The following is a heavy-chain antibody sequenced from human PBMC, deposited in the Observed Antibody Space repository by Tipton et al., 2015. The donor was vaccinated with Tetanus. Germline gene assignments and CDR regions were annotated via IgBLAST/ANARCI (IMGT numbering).Heavy chain of an antibody. CDR3: AREGSSGWFDP. Sequence: GSLRLSCAASGFTFSSYSMNWVRQAPGKGLEWVSSISSSGSHMYYAESVRGRFSISRDNAKNSLYLQMSSLRADDTALYYCAREGSSGWFDPWGRGTLVTVSS. J-gene: IGHJ5*02. CDR2: ISSSGSHM. V-gene: IGHV3-21*06. D-gene: IGHD1-26*01. CDR1: GFTFSSYS.